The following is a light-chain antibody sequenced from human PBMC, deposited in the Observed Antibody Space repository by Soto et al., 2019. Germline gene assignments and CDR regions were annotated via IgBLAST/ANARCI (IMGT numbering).Light chain of an antibody. V-gene: IGKV3-20*01. CDR3: QQYSPPIT. J-gene: IGKJ5*01. CDR1: QSVTDRY. CDR2: GAS. Sequence: EIVLTQSPGALSLSPGERAALSCRASQSVTDRYLAWYQQRPGRAPRLLIYGASKRATGIPDRFSGSGSGTDFTLTISRLEPEDFAVYYCQQYSPPITFGQGTRREIK.